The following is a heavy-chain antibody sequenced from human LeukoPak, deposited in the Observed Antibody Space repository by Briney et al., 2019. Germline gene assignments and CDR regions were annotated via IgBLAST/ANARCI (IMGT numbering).Heavy chain of an antibody. J-gene: IGHJ4*02. CDR3: ARDGATSLFDS. CDR1: GGSISSYY. CDR2: IYYSGST. D-gene: IGHD5-12*01. V-gene: IGHV4-59*01. Sequence: PSETLSLTCTVSGGSISSYYWSWIRQPPGKGLEWIGYIYYSGSTNYNPSLKSRVTISVDTSKNQFSLKLSSVTAADTAVYYCARDGATSLFDSWGQETLVTVPS.